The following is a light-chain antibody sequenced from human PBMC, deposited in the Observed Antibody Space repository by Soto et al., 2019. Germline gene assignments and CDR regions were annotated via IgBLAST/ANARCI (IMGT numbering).Light chain of an antibody. V-gene: IGKV3-11*01. CDR3: QQRSNWPPTWT. J-gene: IGKJ1*01. Sequence: EIVLTQSPDTLSLSPGERATLSCRASHSVSNYLAWYQQKPGQAPRLLIYDASNMATGIPARFSGSGSGTDLTLTISSLEPEDFAVYYCQQRSNWPPTWTFGQGTKVEIK. CDR2: DAS. CDR1: HSVSNY.